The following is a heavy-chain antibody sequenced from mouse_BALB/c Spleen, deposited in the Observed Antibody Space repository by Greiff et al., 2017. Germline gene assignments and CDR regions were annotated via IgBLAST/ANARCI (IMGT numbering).Heavy chain of an antibody. Sequence: VQLQQSGAELVRSGASVKLSCTASGFNIKGYYMHWVKQRPEQGLEWIGWIDPENGDTEYAPKFQGKATMTADTSSNTAYLQLSSLTSEDTAVYYCKAWRLRPLDYWGQGTTLTVSS. CDR1: GFNIKGYY. V-gene: IGHV14-4*02. D-gene: IGHD2-2*01. J-gene: IGHJ2*01. CDR3: KAWRLRPLDY. CDR2: IDPENGDT.